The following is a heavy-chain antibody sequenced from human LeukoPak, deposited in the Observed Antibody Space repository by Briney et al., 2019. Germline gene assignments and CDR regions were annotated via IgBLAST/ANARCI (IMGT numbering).Heavy chain of an antibody. Sequence: GGSLRLSCAASGSTFSSYAMSWVRQAPGKGLEWVSAISGSGGSTYYAESVKGRFTISRDNSKNTLYLQMNSLRAEDTAVYYCAKHVRGVSPYYFDHWGQGTLVTVSS. J-gene: IGHJ4*02. CDR2: ISGSGGST. D-gene: IGHD3-10*01. CDR1: GSTFSSYA. CDR3: AKHVRGVSPYYFDH. V-gene: IGHV3-23*01.